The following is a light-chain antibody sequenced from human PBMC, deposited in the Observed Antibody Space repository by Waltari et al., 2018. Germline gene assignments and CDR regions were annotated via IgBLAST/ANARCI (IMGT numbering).Light chain of an antibody. CDR2: EVS. CDR1: SSDVGGYNY. Sequence: QSALTQPASVSGSPGQSITISCTGTSSDVGGYNYASWYQQHPGKAPNLMIYEVSNRPSGVSNRFSGSKSGNTASLTISGLQAEDEADYYCSSYTSSSTLVVFGGGTKLTVL. J-gene: IGLJ2*01. V-gene: IGLV2-14*01. CDR3: SSYTSSSTLVV.